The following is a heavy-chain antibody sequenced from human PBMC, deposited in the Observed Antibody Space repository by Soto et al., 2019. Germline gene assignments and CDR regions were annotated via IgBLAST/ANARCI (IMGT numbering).Heavy chain of an antibody. Sequence: PGWSLRLSCASSVFTVNNNYMSWVRQPPGKGLEWVSLIYSGGSTYYADSVKVRFTISRDNSKNTLYLQMNSLRAEDTAVYYCARQTDAFDIWGQGTMVTVSS. CDR1: VFTVNNNY. V-gene: IGHV3-66*04. J-gene: IGHJ3*02. CDR2: IYSGGST. CDR3: ARQTDAFDI.